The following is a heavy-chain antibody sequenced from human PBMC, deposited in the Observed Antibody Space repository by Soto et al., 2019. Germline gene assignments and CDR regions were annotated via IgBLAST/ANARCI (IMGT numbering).Heavy chain of an antibody. Sequence: VGSLRLSCAASGFTFGDYWMTWVRQAPGKGLEWVANLKRDGRERYYVDSVKGRFSVSRDNAKNSLYLQMNNLRPEDTAVYYCARDVYEILGRVVRRLDSWGQGTLVTVSS. D-gene: IGHD2-8*01. CDR2: LKRDGRER. CDR3: ARDVYEILGRVVRRLDS. V-gene: IGHV3-7*03. J-gene: IGHJ4*02. CDR1: GFTFGDYW.